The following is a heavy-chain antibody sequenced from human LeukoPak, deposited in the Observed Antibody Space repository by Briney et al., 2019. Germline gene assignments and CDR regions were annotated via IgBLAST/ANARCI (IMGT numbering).Heavy chain of an antibody. CDR1: GFTFSSYW. CDR3: ARDADSSSWDY. D-gene: IGHD6-13*01. J-gene: IGHJ4*02. CDR2: IKQDGSEK. V-gene: IGHV3-7*01. Sequence: GGSLKLSCAASGFTFSSYWMSWVRQAPGKGLEWVANIKQDGSEKYYVDSVKGRFTISRDNAKNSLYLQMNSLRAEDTAVYYCARDADSSSWDYWGQGTLVTVSS.